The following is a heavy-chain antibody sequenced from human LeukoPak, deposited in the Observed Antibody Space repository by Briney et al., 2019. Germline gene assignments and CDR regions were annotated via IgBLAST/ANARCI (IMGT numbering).Heavy chain of an antibody. Sequence: GGSLRLSCAASGFTFSGYWMHWARQSPGKGLVWVSCINGDGSDTRYADSVKGRFTISRDNAKNTQYLQMNSLRVEDTAVYYCAREPRSKGFDPWGQGTLVTDFS. CDR3: AREPRSKGFDP. CDR1: GFTFSGYW. J-gene: IGHJ5*02. V-gene: IGHV3-74*01. D-gene: IGHD1-26*01. CDR2: INGDGSDT.